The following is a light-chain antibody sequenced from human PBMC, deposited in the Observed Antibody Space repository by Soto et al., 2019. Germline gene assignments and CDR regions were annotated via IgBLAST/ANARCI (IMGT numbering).Light chain of an antibody. CDR2: GAS. J-gene: IGKJ2*03. V-gene: IGKV3-15*01. Sequence: VMTQSPATLSVSPGEGATLSCRASESVSINLAWYQHKPGQAPRLLLYGASTRATGIPARFSGSGSGTYFTPTISSLQSEDSAVYYCQQYHNWYSFGQGSKLEIK. CDR3: QQYHNWYS. CDR1: ESVSIN.